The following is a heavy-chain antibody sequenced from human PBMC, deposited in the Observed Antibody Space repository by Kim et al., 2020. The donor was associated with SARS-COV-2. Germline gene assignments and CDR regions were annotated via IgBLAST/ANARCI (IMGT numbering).Heavy chain of an antibody. V-gene: IGHV3-64*01. CDR1: GFTFSSYA. Sequence: GGSLRLSCAASGFTFSSYAMHWVRQAPGKGLEYVSAISSNGGSTYYANSVKGRFTISRDNSKNTLYLQMGSLRAEDMAVYYCARTGIAVAGAFDYWGQGT. CDR3: ARTGIAVAGAFDY. J-gene: IGHJ4*02. D-gene: IGHD6-19*01. CDR2: ISSNGGST.